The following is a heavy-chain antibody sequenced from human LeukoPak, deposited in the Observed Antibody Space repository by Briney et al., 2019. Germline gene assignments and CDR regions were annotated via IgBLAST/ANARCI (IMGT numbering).Heavy chain of an antibody. CDR1: GFMFSSHG. CDR3: VRGAPFDY. V-gene: IGHV3-74*01. Sequence: PGGSLRLSCAASGFMFSSHGMHWVRQAPGKGLVWVSRINSDGTSTNYADSVKGRFTISRDNAKNMLYLQMNSLRVDDTAVYYCVRGAPFDYWGQGTLVTVSS. CDR2: INSDGTST. D-gene: IGHD1-26*01. J-gene: IGHJ4*02.